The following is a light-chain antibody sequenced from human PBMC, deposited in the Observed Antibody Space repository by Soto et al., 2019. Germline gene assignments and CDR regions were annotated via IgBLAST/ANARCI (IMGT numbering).Light chain of an antibody. CDR2: DAS. V-gene: IGKV1-5*01. Sequence: DIQMTQSPSTLSASVGDRVTITCRASQSISIWVAWYQQKPGKATKLLIYDASSLERGVTSRFSGSGSGTELTLTIRSLPPDDVATYYCQQYNSYSYTFGKGTRLAIK. J-gene: IGKJ5*01. CDR3: QQYNSYSYT. CDR1: QSISIW.